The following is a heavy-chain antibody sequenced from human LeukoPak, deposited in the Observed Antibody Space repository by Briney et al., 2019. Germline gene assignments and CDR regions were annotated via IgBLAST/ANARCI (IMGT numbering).Heavy chain of an antibody. J-gene: IGHJ4*02. Sequence: SETLSLTCTVSGDSISSYYWTWIRQPPGKGLEWIGYFYYTGSANYNPPLKSRVTISADTSKNHFSLKLISVTTADTAVYYCTRGAGWLIDYWGQGILGTVSS. V-gene: IGHV4-59*01. CDR3: TRGAGWLIDY. CDR1: GDSISSYY. CDR2: FYYTGSA. D-gene: IGHD3-16*01.